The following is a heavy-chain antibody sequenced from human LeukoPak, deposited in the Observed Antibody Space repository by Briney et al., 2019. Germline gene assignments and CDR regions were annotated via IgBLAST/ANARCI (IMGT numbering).Heavy chain of an antibody. J-gene: IGHJ5*02. Sequence: SETLSLTCTVSGGSISSYYWSWIRQPPGKGLEWIGYIYYSGSTNYNPSLKSRVTISVDTSKNQFSLKLSSVTAADTAVYYCARRRITMVRGGWFDPWGQGTLVTVSS. CDR3: ARRRITMVRGGWFDP. CDR2: IYYSGST. D-gene: IGHD3-10*01. V-gene: IGHV4-59*12. CDR1: GGSISSYY.